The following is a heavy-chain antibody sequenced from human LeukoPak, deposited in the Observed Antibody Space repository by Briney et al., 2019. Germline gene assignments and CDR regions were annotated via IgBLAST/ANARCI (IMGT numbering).Heavy chain of an antibody. CDR3: ARFYCSSTSCYNWGTNWFDP. CDR2: IYPGDSDT. CDR1: GYSFTSYW. J-gene: IGHJ5*02. V-gene: IGHV5-51*01. D-gene: IGHD2-2*02. Sequence: PGESLKISCKGSGYSFTSYWIGWVRQMPGKGLEWMGIIYPGDSDTRYSPSFQGQVTISADKSISTAYLQWSSLKASDTAMYYCARFYCSSTSCYNWGTNWFDPWGQGTLVTVSS.